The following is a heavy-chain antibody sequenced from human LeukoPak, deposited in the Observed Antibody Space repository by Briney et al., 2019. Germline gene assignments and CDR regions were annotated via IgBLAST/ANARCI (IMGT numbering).Heavy chain of an antibody. D-gene: IGHD6-6*01. V-gene: IGHV4-59*08. Sequence: PSETLSLTCTVSGGSISSYYWSWIRQPPGKGLEWIANIFYSGSPNYNPSLKSRVTISFDTSKNQFSLKLSSVTVADTAVYYCARHFAYSSSSYFDYWGQGSLVTVSS. J-gene: IGHJ4*02. CDR1: GGSISSYY. CDR2: IFYSGSP. CDR3: ARHFAYSSSSYFDY.